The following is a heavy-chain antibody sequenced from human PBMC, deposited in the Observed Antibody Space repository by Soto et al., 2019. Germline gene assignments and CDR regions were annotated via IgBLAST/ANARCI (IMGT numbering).Heavy chain of an antibody. J-gene: IGHJ6*02. CDR2: ISSDSRYI. D-gene: IGHD2-15*01. CDR1: GFTLSNYA. Sequence: EVQLVESGGGLVQPGGSLRLSCAASGFTLSNYAVNWVRQASGKGLEWVSYISSDSRYIYHGDSGKGRFTISRDNARNSVYLQMNSLRDEDTAVYYCARIKLVDFFFINVDVYDMDVWGQGTPVTVSS. V-gene: IGHV3-21*01. CDR3: ARIKLVDFFFINVDVYDMDV.